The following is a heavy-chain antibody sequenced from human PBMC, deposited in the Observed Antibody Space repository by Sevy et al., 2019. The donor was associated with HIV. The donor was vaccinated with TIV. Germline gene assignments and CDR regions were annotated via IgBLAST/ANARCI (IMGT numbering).Heavy chain of an antibody. CDR2: IRGDATTT. J-gene: IGHJ5*02. CDR3: AKGSSGDGYDP. Sequence: GGSLRLSCTTSGFTFRNYVMTWLRQAPGKGLEWVSSIRGDATTTNYADSVRGRFTISRDNFDNTLYLQMNSLRAEDTAIYFCAKGSSGDGYDPWGHGTLVTVSS. D-gene: IGHD2-21*01. CDR1: GFTFRNYV. V-gene: IGHV3-23*01.